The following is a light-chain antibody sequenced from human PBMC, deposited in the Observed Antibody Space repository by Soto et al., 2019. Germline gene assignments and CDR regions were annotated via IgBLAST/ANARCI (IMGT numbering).Light chain of an antibody. CDR2: SND. CDR1: SSSIGSNT. Sequence: QSVLTQAPSASGTPGQRVTISCSGTSSSIGSNTVSSYQQVPGTAPKLLIYSNDQRPSGVPDRFSGSKSGTSASLAIGGLQSEDEADYYCAAWDGSLNGWVFGGGTKLTVL. J-gene: IGLJ3*02. V-gene: IGLV1-44*01. CDR3: AAWDGSLNGWV.